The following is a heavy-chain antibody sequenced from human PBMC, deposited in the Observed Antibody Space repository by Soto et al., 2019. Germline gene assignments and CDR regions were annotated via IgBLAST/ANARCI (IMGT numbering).Heavy chain of an antibody. V-gene: IGHV1-69*13. CDR3: AREDYYDSSGYYLRYNWFDP. Sequence: SVKVSCKASGGTFSSYAISWVRQAPGQGLEWMGGIIPIFGTANYAQKFQGRVTITADESTSTAYMELSSLRSEDTAVYYCAREDYYDSSGYYLRYNWFDPWGQGTLVTVSS. J-gene: IGHJ5*02. CDR2: IIPIFGTA. D-gene: IGHD3-22*01. CDR1: GGTFSSYA.